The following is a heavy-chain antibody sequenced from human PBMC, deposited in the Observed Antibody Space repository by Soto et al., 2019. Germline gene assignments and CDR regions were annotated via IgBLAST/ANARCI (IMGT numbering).Heavy chain of an antibody. CDR3: ARNYYDSGGYIASYYFYYGMDV. V-gene: IGHV1-46*01. CDR1: GYTFTSYY. J-gene: IGHJ6*02. CDR2: INPSGGST. Sequence: GASVKVSCKASGYTFTSYYMHWVRQAPGQGLEWMGIINPSGGSTSYAQKFQGRVTMTRDTSTSTVYMELSSLSSEDTAVYYCARNYYDSGGYIASYYFYYGMDVWGQGTTVTVSS. D-gene: IGHD3-22*01.